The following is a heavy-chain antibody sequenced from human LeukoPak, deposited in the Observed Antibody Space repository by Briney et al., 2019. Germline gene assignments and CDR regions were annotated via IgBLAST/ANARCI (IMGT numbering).Heavy chain of an antibody. J-gene: IGHJ4*02. CDR1: GFTFSDHY. Sequence: PGGSLRLSCAASGFTFSDHYMDWVRQAPGKGLEWVGRMRNKANSYTTEYAASVKGRFTISRDDSKNSLYLQMNSLKCEDTAVYYCAREWDSGSYYLGYFDYWGQGTLVTVSS. CDR3: AREWDSGSYYLGYFDY. D-gene: IGHD1-26*01. V-gene: IGHV3-72*01. CDR2: MRNKANSYTT.